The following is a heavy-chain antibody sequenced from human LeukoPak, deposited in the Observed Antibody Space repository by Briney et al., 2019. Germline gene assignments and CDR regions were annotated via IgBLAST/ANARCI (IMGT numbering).Heavy chain of an antibody. CDR2: ISYDGSNK. V-gene: IGHV3-30-3*01. CDR3: ARGVRSYYYMDV. J-gene: IGHJ6*03. Sequence: GGSLRLSCAASGFTFSSYAMHWVRQAPGKGLEWVAVISYDGSNKYYADSVKGRFTISRDNAKNSLYLQMNSLGAEDTAVYYCARGVRSYYYMDVWGKGTTVTVSS. D-gene: IGHD3-10*01. CDR1: GFTFSSYA.